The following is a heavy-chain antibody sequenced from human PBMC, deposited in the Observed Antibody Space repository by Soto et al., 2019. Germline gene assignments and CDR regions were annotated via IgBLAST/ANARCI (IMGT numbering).Heavy chain of an antibody. CDR1: DLSFSNAY. J-gene: IGHJ4*02. CDR3: TTRGALGY. D-gene: IGHD2-15*01. CDR2: IKSKTDGGTI. V-gene: IGHV3-15*07. Sequence: EVQLVESVGGLVKPGESLRLSCAASDLSFSNAYINWVRQAPGKGLEWVGRIKSKTDGGTIDYAAPEKGRFIISRDDSSNTVYLQMNSLKTEDTAVYYCTTRGALGYWGQGTLVTVSS.